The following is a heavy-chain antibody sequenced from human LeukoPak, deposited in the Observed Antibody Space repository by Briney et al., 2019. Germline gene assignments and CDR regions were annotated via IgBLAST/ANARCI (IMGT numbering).Heavy chain of an antibody. J-gene: IGHJ6*03. D-gene: IGHD5-18*01. CDR2: IYYSGST. V-gene: IGHV4-39*07. CDR1: GASISSSSYY. Sequence: PSETLSLTCTVSGASISSSSYYWGWVRQPPGKGLEWIGSIYYSGSTYYNPSLKSRVTISIDTSKNQFSLKLRSVTAADTAVYYCARTTEGGYSYGYFYYYYMDVWGKGTTVTISS. CDR3: ARTTEGGYSYGYFYYYYMDV.